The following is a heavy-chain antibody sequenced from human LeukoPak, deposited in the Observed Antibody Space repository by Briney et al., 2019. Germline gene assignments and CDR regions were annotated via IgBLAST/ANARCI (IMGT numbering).Heavy chain of an antibody. V-gene: IGHV1-24*01. CDR1: GYTLTELS. D-gene: IGHD4-23*01. CDR3: ATDTETDYGGNFDY. J-gene: IGHJ4*02. CDR2: FDPEDGET. Sequence: ASVNVSCKVSGYTLTELSMHWVRQAPGKGLEWMGGFDPEDGETIYAQKFQGRVTMTEDTSTDTAYMELSSLRSEDTAVYYCATDTETDYGGNFDYWGQGTLVTVSS.